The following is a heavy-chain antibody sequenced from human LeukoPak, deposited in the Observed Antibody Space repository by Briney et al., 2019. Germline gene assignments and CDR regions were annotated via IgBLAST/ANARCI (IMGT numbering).Heavy chain of an antibody. CDR3: ARDYKSYYDFWSGYPHDAFDI. V-gene: IGHV3-23*01. D-gene: IGHD3-3*01. J-gene: IGHJ3*02. Sequence: GGSLRLSCAASGFTFSSYAMSWVREAPGTGLEWVSAISGSGGSTYSADSVKGRFTLSRDNSKNTLYLQMNSLRAEDTAVYYCARDYKSYYDFWSGYPHDAFDIWGQGTMVTVSS. CDR1: GFTFSSYA. CDR2: ISGSGGST.